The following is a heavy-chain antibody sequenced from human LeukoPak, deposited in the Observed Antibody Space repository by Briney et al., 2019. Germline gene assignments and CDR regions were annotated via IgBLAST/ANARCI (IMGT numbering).Heavy chain of an antibody. CDR3: ARNGYSYGYGYYHYMDV. V-gene: IGHV1-69*05. Sequence: SVKVSCKASGGTFSSYAISWVRQAPGQGLEWMVGIIPIFGTANYAQKFQGRVTITTDESTSTAYMELSSLRSEDTAVYYCARNGYSYGYGYYHYMDVWGKGTTVTVSS. D-gene: IGHD5-18*01. J-gene: IGHJ6*03. CDR1: GGTFSSYA. CDR2: IIPIFGTA.